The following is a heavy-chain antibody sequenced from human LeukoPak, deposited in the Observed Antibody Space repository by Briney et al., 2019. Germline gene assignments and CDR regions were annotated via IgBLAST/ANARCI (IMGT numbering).Heavy chain of an antibody. CDR3: ARDLVLSRSVGASEKVDY. CDR2: ISTSGDYI. J-gene: IGHJ4*02. CDR1: GVTFSSYS. D-gene: IGHD1-26*01. V-gene: IGHV3-21*01. Sequence: GGSLTLSCAASGVTFSSYSMNWVRQAPGKGLEWVSSISTSGDYIYYADSVKGRFTMSRDNAKNSLYLQMDSLRAKDTAVYYCARDLVLSRSVGASEKVDYWGQGTLVTVSS.